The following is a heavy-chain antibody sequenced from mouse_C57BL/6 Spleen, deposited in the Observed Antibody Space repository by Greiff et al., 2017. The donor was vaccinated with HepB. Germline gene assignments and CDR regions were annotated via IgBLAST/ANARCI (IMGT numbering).Heavy chain of an antibody. V-gene: IGHV1-82*01. D-gene: IGHD3-2*02. J-gene: IGHJ3*01. CDR3: ARGRTAQVPSFAY. Sequence: QVQLQQSGPELVKPGASVKISCKASGYAFSSSWMNWVKQRPGKGLEWIGRIYPGDGDTNYNGKFKGKATLTADKSSSTAYMQLSSLTSEDSAVYFCARGRTAQVPSFAYWGQGTLVTVSA. CDR1: GYAFSSSW. CDR2: IYPGDGDT.